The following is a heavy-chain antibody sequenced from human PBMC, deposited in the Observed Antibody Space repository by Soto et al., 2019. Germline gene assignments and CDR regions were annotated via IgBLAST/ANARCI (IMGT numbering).Heavy chain of an antibody. Sequence: GGSLRLSCAASGFTFSSYAMSWVRQAPGKGLEWVSAISGSGGSTYYADSVKGQFTISRDNSKNTLYLQMNSLRAEDTAVYYCAKVASRYDFWSGYYTSHMDVWGKGTTVTVSS. V-gene: IGHV3-23*01. D-gene: IGHD3-3*01. CDR1: GFTFSSYA. CDR2: ISGSGGST. CDR3: AKVASRYDFWSGYYTSHMDV. J-gene: IGHJ6*03.